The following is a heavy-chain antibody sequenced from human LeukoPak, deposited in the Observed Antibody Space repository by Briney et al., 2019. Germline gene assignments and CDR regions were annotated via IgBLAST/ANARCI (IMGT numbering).Heavy chain of an antibody. Sequence: SETLSLSCAVSGYSISSGYYWGWLRQPPGKGLEWIGSIYHSGSTYYNPSLKSRVTISVDTSKNQFSLKLSSVTAADTAVYYCARHYIVVVPAATFNWFDPWGQGTLVTVSS. CDR1: GYSISSGYY. J-gene: IGHJ5*02. CDR2: IYHSGST. D-gene: IGHD2-2*01. CDR3: ARHYIVVVPAATFNWFDP. V-gene: IGHV4-38-2*01.